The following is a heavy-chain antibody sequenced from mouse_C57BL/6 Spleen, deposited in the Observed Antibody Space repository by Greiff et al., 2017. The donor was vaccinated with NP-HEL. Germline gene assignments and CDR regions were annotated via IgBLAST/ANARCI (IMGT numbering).Heavy chain of an antibody. CDR2: ISSGGSYT. CDR1: GFTFSSYG. V-gene: IGHV5-6*01. CDR3: AREDYYGYFDY. D-gene: IGHD1-1*01. J-gene: IGHJ2*01. Sequence: VQLKESGGDLVKPGGSLKLSCAASGFTFSSYGMSWVRQTPDKRLEWVATISSGGSYTYYPDSVKGRFTISRDNAKNTLYLQMSSLKSEDTAMYYCAREDYYGYFDYWGQGTTLTVSS.